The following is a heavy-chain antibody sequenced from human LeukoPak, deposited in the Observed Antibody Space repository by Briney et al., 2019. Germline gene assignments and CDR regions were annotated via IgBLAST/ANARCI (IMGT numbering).Heavy chain of an antibody. CDR1: SGSIISNNDY. CDR3: AREKGYDDYVGGDYYYYYMDV. V-gene: IGHV4-39*07. Sequence: SETLSLTCSVSSGSIISNNDYWGWIRQPPGKGLEWIATIHYSGRTYYNPSLKSRGTISVDTSRNQFSLKLTSVTAADTAVYYCAREKGYDDYVGGDYYYYYMDVWGKGTTVTISS. J-gene: IGHJ6*03. CDR2: IHYSGRT. D-gene: IGHD4-17*01.